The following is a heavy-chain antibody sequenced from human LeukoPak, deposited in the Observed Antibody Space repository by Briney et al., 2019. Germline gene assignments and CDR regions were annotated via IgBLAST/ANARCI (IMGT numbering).Heavy chain of an antibody. CDR1: GYTLTELS. V-gene: IGHV1-24*01. D-gene: IGHD5-18*01. CDR3: ATLTPGYNYAKFDY. J-gene: IGHJ4*02. CDR2: VNPEDGET. Sequence: ASVKVSCKVFGYTLTELSIHWVRQAPGKGLEWMGGVNPEDGETIYAQNFQGRVTMTEDTSTDTPYMELSSLRSEDTAVYYCATLTPGYNYAKFDYWGQGTLVTVSS.